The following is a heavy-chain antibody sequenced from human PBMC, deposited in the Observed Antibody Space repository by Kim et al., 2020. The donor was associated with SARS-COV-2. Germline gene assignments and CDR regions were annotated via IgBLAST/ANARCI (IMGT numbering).Heavy chain of an antibody. V-gene: IGHV3-23*01. CDR2: ISSSASRT. J-gene: IGHJ4*02. Sequence: GGSLRLSCAASGFTFSSYAMNWVRQAPGKGLEWVSTISSSASRTYYADSVKGRFTISRDNSNNTLYLQMNSLRADDTAVYYCAQHGGCRAPRWGQGTLVT. CDR3: AQHGGCRAPR. CDR1: GFTFSSYA. D-gene: IGHD3-3*01.